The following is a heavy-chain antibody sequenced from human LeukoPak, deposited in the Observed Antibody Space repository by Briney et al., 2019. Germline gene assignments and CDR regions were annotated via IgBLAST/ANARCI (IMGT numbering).Heavy chain of an antibody. CDR1: GDSISSYY. Sequence: SETLSLTCTVSGDSISSYYWSWILQPPGKGLEWIGYIYYSGSTNYNPSLKSRVTISVDTSKNQFSLKLSSVTAADTAVYYCARAGWLRSENWFDPWGQGTLVTVSS. CDR2: IYYSGST. V-gene: IGHV4-59*01. J-gene: IGHJ5*02. CDR3: ARAGWLRSENWFDP. D-gene: IGHD5-12*01.